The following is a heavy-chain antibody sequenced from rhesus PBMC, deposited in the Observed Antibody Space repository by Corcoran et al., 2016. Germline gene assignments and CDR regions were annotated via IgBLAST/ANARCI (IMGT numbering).Heavy chain of an antibody. V-gene: IGHV2-1*01. D-gene: IGHD6-19*01. J-gene: IGHJ4*01. CDR3: ARRQSLAADPVGFDY. CDR2: IYWDDDK. Sequence: QVTLKESGPALVKPTQTLMLTCTFSGFSLSTSGMGVGWIRQPQGKTLDWLAQIYWDDDKRYSTSLKSRLTISKDTSKNQVVLTMTNMDPVDTATYYCARRQSLAADPVGFDYWGQGVLVTVSS. CDR1: GFSLSTSGMG.